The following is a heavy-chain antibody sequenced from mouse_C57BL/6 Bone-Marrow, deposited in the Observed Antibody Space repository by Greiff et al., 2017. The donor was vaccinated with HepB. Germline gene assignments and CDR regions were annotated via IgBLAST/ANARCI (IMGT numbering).Heavy chain of an antibody. CDR3: ARSSTVVARGYFDV. CDR2: IRNKANGYTT. J-gene: IGHJ1*03. CDR1: GFTFTDYY. V-gene: IGHV7-3*01. Sequence: EVMLVESGGGLVQPGGSLSLSCAASGFTFTDYYMSWVRQPPGKALEWLGFIRNKANGYTTEYSASVKGRFTISRDNSQSILYLQMNALRAEDSATYYCARSSTVVARGYFDVWGTGTTVTVSS. D-gene: IGHD1-1*01.